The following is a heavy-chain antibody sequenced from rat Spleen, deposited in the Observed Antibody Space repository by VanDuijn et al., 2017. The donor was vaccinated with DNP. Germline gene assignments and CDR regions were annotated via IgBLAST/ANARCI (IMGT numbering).Heavy chain of an antibody. Sequence: EVQFQESGPGLVKSSQSLSLTCSVTGYSITSNYWAWIRKFPGNKMEWMGYINYSGATAYNPSLRSRISITRDTSKNQFFLQLNSVTTEDTATYYCARGLNYGGYMYSWYFDYWGQGVMVTVSS. J-gene: IGHJ2*01. CDR3: ARGLNYGGYMYSWYFDY. CDR2: INYSGAT. CDR1: GYSITSNY. V-gene: IGHV3-1*01. D-gene: IGHD1-11*01.